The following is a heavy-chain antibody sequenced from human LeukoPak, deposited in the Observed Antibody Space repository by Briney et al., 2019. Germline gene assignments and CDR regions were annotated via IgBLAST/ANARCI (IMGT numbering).Heavy chain of an antibody. Sequence: ASVKVSCKASGYTFTSYDINWVRQAPGQGLEWMGWISAHSGNTNYAQKVQGRVTMTTDTSTSTAYMELRSLRSDDAAVYYCARDVGCSGGTCYYYNGMDVWGQGTTVTVSS. CDR2: ISAHSGNT. CDR1: GYTFTSYD. D-gene: IGHD2-15*01. V-gene: IGHV1-18*01. J-gene: IGHJ6*02. CDR3: ARDVGCSGGTCYYYNGMDV.